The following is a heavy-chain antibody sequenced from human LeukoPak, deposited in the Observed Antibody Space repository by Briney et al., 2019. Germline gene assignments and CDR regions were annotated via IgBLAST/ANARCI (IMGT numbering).Heavy chain of an antibody. V-gene: IGHV3-33*01. J-gene: IGHJ3*02. CDR2: IWYDGSNK. Sequence: GGSLRLSCAASGFTFSSYGMHWVRQAPGKGLEWVVVIWYDGSNKYYADSVRGRFTISRDNSKNTLYLQMNSLRAEDTAVYYCARDPRCSSTSCYISYAFDIWGQGTMVTVSS. CDR1: GFTFSSYG. CDR3: ARDPRCSSTSCYISYAFDI. D-gene: IGHD2-2*02.